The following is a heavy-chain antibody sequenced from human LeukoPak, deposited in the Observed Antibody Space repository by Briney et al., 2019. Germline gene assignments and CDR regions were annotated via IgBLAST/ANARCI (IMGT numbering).Heavy chain of an antibody. CDR2: IKSKRDGGTI. CDR3: TTVGSAWNFYY. V-gene: IGHV3-15*01. D-gene: IGHD6-25*01. CDR1: GFTFTNAW. Sequence: KAGGSLRLSCAASGFTFTNAWMTWVRQAPGKGLERVGRIKSKRDGGTIDYAAPVKGRFTISRDDSKDTLYLQMNNLKIEEAAIYYCTTVGSAWNFYYWGQGTLVTVSS. J-gene: IGHJ4*02.